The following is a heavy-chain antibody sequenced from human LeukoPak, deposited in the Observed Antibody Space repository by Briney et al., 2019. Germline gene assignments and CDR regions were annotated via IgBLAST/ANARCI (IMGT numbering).Heavy chain of an antibody. V-gene: IGHV1-8*01. CDR3: ATVLRARGEPAFAY. Sequence: ASVRVSCKASGYNFASYDINWERQTTGQGLEWLGWMNPHSGNTGYAQKVQGRVTMTRNPSISTAYMELSSLRSEDTAVYYCATVLRARGEPAFAYWGQGTLVTVSS. D-gene: IGHD3-10*01. J-gene: IGHJ4*02. CDR2: MNPHSGNT. CDR1: GYNFASYD.